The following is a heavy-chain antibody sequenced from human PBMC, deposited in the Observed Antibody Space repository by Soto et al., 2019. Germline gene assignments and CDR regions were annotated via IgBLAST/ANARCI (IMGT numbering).Heavy chain of an antibody. CDR3: ARAESLGDWNDASFDY. CDR1: GYTFTSYY. J-gene: IGHJ4*02. CDR2: INPSGGST. Sequence: GASVKVSCKASGYTFTSYYMHWVRQAPGQGHEWIGIINPSGGSTSYAQKLQGRVTMTRDTSTSTVYMELSSLRSEDTAVYYCARAESLGDWNDASFDYWGQGTLVTVSS. D-gene: IGHD1-1*01. V-gene: IGHV1-46*01.